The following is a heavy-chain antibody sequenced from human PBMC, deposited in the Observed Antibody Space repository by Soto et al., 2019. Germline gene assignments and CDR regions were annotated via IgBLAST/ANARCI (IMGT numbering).Heavy chain of an antibody. J-gene: IGHJ6*02. CDR3: ARAWFLDYYYYGMDV. V-gene: IGHV4-34*01. D-gene: IGHD3-3*01. Sequence: KTSETLSLTCAVYGGSFSGYYWSWIRQPPGKGLEWIGEINHSGSTNYNPSLKSRVTISVDTSKNQFSLKLSSVTAADTAVYYCARAWFLDYYYYGMDVWSQGTTVTVSS. CDR1: GGSFSGYY. CDR2: INHSGST.